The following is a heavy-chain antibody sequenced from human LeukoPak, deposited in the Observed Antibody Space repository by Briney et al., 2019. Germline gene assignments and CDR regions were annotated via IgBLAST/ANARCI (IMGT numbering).Heavy chain of an antibody. CDR2: IYSGGST. V-gene: IGHV3-53*01. CDR1: GFTVSSNY. J-gene: IGHJ5*02. CDR3: ARMYYYDSSGSRRFDP. D-gene: IGHD3-22*01. Sequence: PGGSLRLSCAASGFTVSSNYMSWVRQAPGKGLEWVSVIYSGGSTYYADSVKGRFTISRDNSKNTQYLQMNSLRAEDTAVYYCARMYYYDSSGSRRFDPWGQGTLVTVSS.